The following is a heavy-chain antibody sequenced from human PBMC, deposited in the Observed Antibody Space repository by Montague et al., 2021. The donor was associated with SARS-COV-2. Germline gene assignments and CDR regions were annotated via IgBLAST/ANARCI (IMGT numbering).Heavy chain of an antibody. V-gene: IGHV4-4*07. CDR2: IYASGGT. CDR1: GEPISGFF. J-gene: IGHJ4*02. CDR3: ARDRGLGVAENFDC. Sequence: SETLSLTCSVSGEPISGFFWNWIRQPAGKGLEWIGRIYASGGTDYNPSPESRVTMSVDTSKNQFSLKLNSVTAADTAVFYCARDRGLGVAENFDCWGQGTLVTVSS. D-gene: IGHD3-10*01.